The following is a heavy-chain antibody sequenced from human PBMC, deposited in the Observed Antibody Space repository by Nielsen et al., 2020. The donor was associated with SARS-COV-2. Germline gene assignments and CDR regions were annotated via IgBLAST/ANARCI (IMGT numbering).Heavy chain of an antibody. D-gene: IGHD3-22*01. J-gene: IGHJ4*02. Sequence: SLKISCAASGFTFDDYAMHWVRQAPGKGLEWVSGISWNSGSIGYADSVKGRFTISRDNAKNSLYLQMNSLRAEDTAVYYCAKDHSSGYYYSDYWGQGTLVTVFS. CDR1: GFTFDDYA. CDR2: ISWNSGSI. CDR3: AKDHSSGYYYSDY. V-gene: IGHV3-9*01.